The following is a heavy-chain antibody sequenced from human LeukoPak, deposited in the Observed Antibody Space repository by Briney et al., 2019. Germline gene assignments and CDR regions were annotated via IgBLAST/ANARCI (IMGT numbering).Heavy chain of an antibody. V-gene: IGHV4-59*07. D-gene: IGHD4-17*01. J-gene: IGHJ5*02. CDR1: GDPMRRYY. CDR2: IYYSGST. Sequence: PSDTLSLPCTVSGDPMRRYYESGIRGPRGKALEGIGYIYYSGSTNYTPSLKSRVTISVDTSKNQFSLKLSSVTAADTAVYYCARLQDGDYRRLGVNWFDPWGQGTLVTVSS. CDR3: ARLQDGDYRRLGVNWFDP.